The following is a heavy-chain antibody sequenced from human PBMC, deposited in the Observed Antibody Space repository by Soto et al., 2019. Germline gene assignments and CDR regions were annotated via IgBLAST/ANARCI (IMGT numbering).Heavy chain of an antibody. CDR2: IYYSGST. Sequence: AETLSLTCIVSGGSIVTYYCNLIRHPPLKGLEWIGYIYYSGSTNHNPSLKSRVTMSVDTSMNQFSLSLSSVTAADTAIYYCARLQRGDATSVHWGQGILVTVSS. CDR1: GGSIVTYY. V-gene: IGHV4-59*08. CDR3: ARLQRGDATSVH. J-gene: IGHJ4*02. D-gene: IGHD2-21*02.